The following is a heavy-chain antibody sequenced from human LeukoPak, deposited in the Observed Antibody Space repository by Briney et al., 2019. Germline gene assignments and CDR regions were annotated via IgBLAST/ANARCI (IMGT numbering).Heavy chain of an antibody. CDR3: ARVQLWSVYYFDY. CDR1: GGSISSSSYY. V-gene: IGHV4-39*01. D-gene: IGHD5-18*01. J-gene: IGHJ4*02. Sequence: PSETLSLTCTVSGGSISSSSYYWGWIRQPPGKGLEWIGSIYYSGSTYYNPSLKSRVTISVDTSKNQFSLKLSSVTAADTAVYYCARVQLWSVYYFDYWGQETLVTVSS. CDR2: IYYSGST.